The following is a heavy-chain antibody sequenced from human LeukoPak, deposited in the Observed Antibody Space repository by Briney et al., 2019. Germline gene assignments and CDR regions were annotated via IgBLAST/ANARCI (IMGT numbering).Heavy chain of an antibody. CDR1: GGSISSSSYY. J-gene: IGHJ4*02. Sequence: SETPSLTCTVSGGSISSSSYYWGWIRQPPGKGLEWIGSIYYSGSTYYNPSLKSRVTISVDTSKNQFSLKLSSVTAADTAVYYCARDQGSSGWGGRFDYWGQGTLVTVSS. CDR3: ARDQGSSGWGGRFDY. CDR2: IYYSGST. V-gene: IGHV4-39*07. D-gene: IGHD6-19*01.